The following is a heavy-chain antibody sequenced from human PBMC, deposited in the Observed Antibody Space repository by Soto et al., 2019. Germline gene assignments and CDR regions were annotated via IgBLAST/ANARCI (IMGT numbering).Heavy chain of an antibody. J-gene: IGHJ5*02. Sequence: PGESLKISCKGSGYNFNIYWIGWVRQMPGKGLEWMGIIYPGDSNTRYSPSFQGQVTISADKSISTAYLQWSSLKASDTAIYYCERTSTNWFDPWGQRTLVTVSS. V-gene: IGHV5-51*01. CDR1: GYNFNIYW. CDR2: IYPGDSNT. D-gene: IGHD4-17*01. CDR3: ERTSTNWFDP.